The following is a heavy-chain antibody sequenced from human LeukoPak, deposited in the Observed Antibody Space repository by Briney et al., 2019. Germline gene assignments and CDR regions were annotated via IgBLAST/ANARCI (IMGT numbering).Heavy chain of an antibody. D-gene: IGHD2-21*01. V-gene: IGHV4-59*01. CDR1: GGSISSYY. CDR3: AKMGIVAYYYGMDV. CDR2: IYYSGST. Sequence: RSSETLSLTCTVSGGSISSYYWSWIRQPPGKGLEWIGYIYYSGSTNYNPSLKSRVTISVDTSKNQSSLKLSSVTAADTAVYYCAKMGIVAYYYGMDVWGQGTTVTVSS. J-gene: IGHJ6*02.